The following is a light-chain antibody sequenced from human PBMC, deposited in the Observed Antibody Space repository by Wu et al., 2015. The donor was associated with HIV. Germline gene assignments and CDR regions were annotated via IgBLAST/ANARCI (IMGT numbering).Light chain of an antibody. CDR1: QSVSSAF. CDR2: GAS. V-gene: IGKV3-20*01. J-gene: IGKJ4*01. Sequence: EIVLTQSPGTLSLSPGERATLSCRASQSVSSAFLAWYQQKPGQAPRLLIYGASNRATGIPERFSGGGSVTDFTLTISRLEPEDFAVFYCQQYGSSPLTFGGGTKVEIK. CDR3: QQYGSSPLT.